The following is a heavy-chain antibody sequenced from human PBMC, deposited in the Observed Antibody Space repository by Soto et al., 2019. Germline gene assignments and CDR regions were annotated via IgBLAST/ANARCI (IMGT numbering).Heavy chain of an antibody. Sequence: SETLSLTCAVYGGSFSGYYWSWIRQPPGKGLEWIGEINHSGSTNYNPSLKSRVTISVDTSKNQFSLKLSSVTAADTAVYYCARVSARLTPNFDYWGQGTLVTVSS. CDR3: ARVSARLTPNFDY. CDR2: INHSGST. V-gene: IGHV4-34*01. CDR1: GGSFSGYY. D-gene: IGHD6-6*01. J-gene: IGHJ4*02.